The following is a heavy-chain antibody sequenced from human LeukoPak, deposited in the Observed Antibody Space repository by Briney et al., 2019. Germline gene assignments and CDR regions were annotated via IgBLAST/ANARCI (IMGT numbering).Heavy chain of an antibody. D-gene: IGHD3-9*01. CDR2: ISYDGSNK. CDR1: GFTFSSYA. V-gene: IGHV3-30*04. Sequence: GGSLRLSCAASGFTFSSYAMHWVRQAPGKGLEWVAVISYDGSNKYYADSVKGRFTVSRDNSKNTLYLQMNSLRAEDTAVYYCARDFEGVLTGVDYWGQGTLVTVSS. J-gene: IGHJ4*02. CDR3: ARDFEGVLTGVDY.